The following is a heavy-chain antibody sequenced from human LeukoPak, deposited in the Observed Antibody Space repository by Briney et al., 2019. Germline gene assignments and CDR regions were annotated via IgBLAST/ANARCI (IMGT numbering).Heavy chain of an antibody. CDR3: ARHDSSGWYGGGPYFDY. V-gene: IGHV4-59*08. Sequence: SGTLSLTCTVSGGSISSYYWSWIRQPPGKGLEWIGYIYYSGSTNYNPSLKSRVTISVDTSKNQFSLKLSSVTAADTAVYYCARHDSSGWYGGGPYFDYWGQGTLVTVSS. J-gene: IGHJ4*02. D-gene: IGHD6-19*01. CDR2: IYYSGST. CDR1: GGSISSYY.